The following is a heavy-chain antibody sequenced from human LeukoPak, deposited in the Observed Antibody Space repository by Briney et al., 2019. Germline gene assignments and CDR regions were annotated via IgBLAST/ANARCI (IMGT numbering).Heavy chain of an antibody. J-gene: IGHJ4*02. Sequence: SVTVSCTASGGTFSSYAISWVRQAPGQGLEWMGGIIPIFGTANYAQKFQGRVTITTDESTSTAYMELSSLRSEDTAVYYCARRAYGDYTSFDYWGQGTLVTVSS. CDR1: GGTFSSYA. CDR2: IIPIFGTA. V-gene: IGHV1-69*05. CDR3: ARRAYGDYTSFDY. D-gene: IGHD4-17*01.